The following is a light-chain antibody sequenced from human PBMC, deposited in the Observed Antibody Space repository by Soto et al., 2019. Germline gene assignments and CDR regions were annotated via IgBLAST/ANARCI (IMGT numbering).Light chain of an antibody. V-gene: IGKV3-15*01. CDR2: GVS. Sequence: EIVMTQSPATLSVSPGERASLSCRASQSVTSGLAWYQQQPGRAPRLLIYGVSTRATGIPARFSGRGSGTECTLTIRRLQWEDCAVYYCQQYDKWPLTFGGGTKVEIE. CDR3: QQYDKWPLT. J-gene: IGKJ4*01. CDR1: QSVTSG.